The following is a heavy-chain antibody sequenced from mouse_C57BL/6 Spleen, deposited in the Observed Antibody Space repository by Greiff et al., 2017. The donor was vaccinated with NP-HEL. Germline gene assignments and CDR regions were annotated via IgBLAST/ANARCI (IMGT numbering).Heavy chain of an antibody. J-gene: IGHJ4*01. Sequence: VQLQQSGAELVRPGASVKLSCTASGFNIKDDYMHWVKQRPEQGLEWIGWIDPENGDTEYASKFQGKATITADTSSNTAYLQLSSLTSEDTAVYYCTTGPLMDYWGQGTSVTVSS. V-gene: IGHV14-4*01. CDR3: TTGPLMDY. CDR1: GFNIKDDY. CDR2: IDPENGDT.